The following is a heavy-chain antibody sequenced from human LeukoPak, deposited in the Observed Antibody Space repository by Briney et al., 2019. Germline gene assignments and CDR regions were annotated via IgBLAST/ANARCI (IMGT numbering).Heavy chain of an antibody. CDR3: ARDYSDGHNRRDAFDL. V-gene: IGHV1-2*02. CDR2: IKPKSGAT. J-gene: IGHJ3*01. CDR1: GYSFSDFH. Sequence: ASVKVSCKASGYSFSDFHIHWVRQAPGHGLEWMGWIKPKSGATTYAERFRGRVTMTRDTSFNTVYLELASLYSDDTAVFYCARDYSDGHNRRDAFDLWGQGTTLIVSS. D-gene: IGHD5-18*01.